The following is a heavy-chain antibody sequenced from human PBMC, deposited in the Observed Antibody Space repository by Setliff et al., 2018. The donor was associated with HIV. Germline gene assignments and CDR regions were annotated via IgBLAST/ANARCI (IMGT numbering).Heavy chain of an antibody. V-gene: IGHV4-61*02. CDR2: IYSSGST. J-gene: IGHJ4*02. CDR1: GDSISSISYY. D-gene: IGHD1-7*01. CDR3: ARHPREETQRNYKFDS. Sequence: PSETLSLTCTVSGDSISSISYYWNWIRQPAGKGLEWIGRIYSSGSTNHNPSLKSRVTMSVDTSKNQFSLRLSSVTATDTAMYYCARHPREETQRNYKFDSWGQGTLVTVSS.